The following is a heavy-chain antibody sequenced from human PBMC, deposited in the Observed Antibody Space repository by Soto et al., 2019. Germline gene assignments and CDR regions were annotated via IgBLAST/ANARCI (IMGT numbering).Heavy chain of an antibody. CDR1: GFTFISYS. V-gene: IGHV3-21*01. J-gene: IGHJ6*01. Sequence: GGSLRLSCATSGFTFISYSMDWVRQAPGKGLEMVSSISSSSSYIYYADSVKGRFTISRDNAKNSLYLQMNSLRAEDTAVYYCGKLRESITRVRGVLRSVRGCLGM. D-gene: IGHD3-10*01. CDR2: ISSSSSYI. CDR3: GKLRESITRVRGVLRSVRGCLGM.